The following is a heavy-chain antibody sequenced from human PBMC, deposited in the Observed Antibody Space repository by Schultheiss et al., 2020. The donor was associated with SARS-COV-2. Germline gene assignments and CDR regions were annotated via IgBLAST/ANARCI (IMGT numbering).Heavy chain of an antibody. CDR3: ARVEGGWHLLTGFDP. V-gene: IGHV4-61*01. CDR2: IYYSGST. D-gene: IGHD6-19*01. J-gene: IGHJ5*02. Sequence: SQTLSLTCTVSGYSISSGYYWSWIRQPPGKGLEWIGYIYYSGSTNYNPSLKSRVTISVDTSKNQFSLKLSSVTAADTAVYYCARVEGGWHLLTGFDPWGQGTLVTVSS. CDR1: GYSISSGYY.